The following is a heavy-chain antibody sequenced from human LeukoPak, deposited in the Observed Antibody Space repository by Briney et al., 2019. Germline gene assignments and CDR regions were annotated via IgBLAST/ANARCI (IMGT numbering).Heavy chain of an antibody. CDR2: INSDGSST. CDR3: ARRGSGGGFDY. D-gene: IGHD3-10*01. V-gene: IGHV3-74*01. Sequence: SGGSLRLSCAASGFTFSSYWMHWVRQAPGKGLVWVSRINSDGSSTSYADSVRGRFTISRDNAKNTLYLQMNSLGAEDTAVYYCARRGSGGGFDYWGQGTLVTVSS. J-gene: IGHJ4*02. CDR1: GFTFSSYW.